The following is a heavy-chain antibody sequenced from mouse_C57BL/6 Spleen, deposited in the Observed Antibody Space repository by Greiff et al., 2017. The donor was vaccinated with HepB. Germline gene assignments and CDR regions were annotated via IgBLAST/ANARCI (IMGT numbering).Heavy chain of an antibody. CDR1: GYSFTGYF. D-gene: IGHD2-2*01. V-gene: IGHV1-20*01. Sequence: VQLQQSGPELVKPGDSVKISCKASGYSFTGYFMNWVMQSHGKSLEWIGRINPYNGDTFYNQKFKGKATLTGDKSSSTAHMELRSLTSEDSAIYYCARDQSTMVTTTQYYYAMDYWGQGTSVTVSS. CDR3: ARDQSTMVTTTQYYYAMDY. CDR2: INPYNGDT. J-gene: IGHJ4*01.